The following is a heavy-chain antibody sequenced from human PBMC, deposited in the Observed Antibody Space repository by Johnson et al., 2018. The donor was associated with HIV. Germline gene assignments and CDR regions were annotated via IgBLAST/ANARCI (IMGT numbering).Heavy chain of an antibody. CDR2: ISYDGSNN. J-gene: IGHJ3*02. V-gene: IGHV3-30*18. Sequence: QVQLVESGGGLVKPGGSLRLSCAASGFTFNNAWLGWVRQAPGKGLEWVAVISYDGSNNYYADSVKGRFTISRDNSKNTLYLQMNSLRAEDTAVYYCAKTQWELLGVGAFDIWGQGKMVTVSS. CDR3: AKTQWELLGVGAFDI. CDR1: GFTFNNAW. D-gene: IGHD1-26*01.